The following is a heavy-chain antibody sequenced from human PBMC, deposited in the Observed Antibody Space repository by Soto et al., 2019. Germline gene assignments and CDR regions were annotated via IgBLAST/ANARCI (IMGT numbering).Heavy chain of an antibody. CDR1: GFTVSSYY. D-gene: IGHD6-13*01. Sequence: GGSLRLSCAASGFTVSSYYMSWVRQAPGKGLEWVSVIYSAGSADFADSVKGRFTIYRDNSKNTLYLQMSSLRAEDTAVYYCARVPSSNYHYFDYWGQGTLVTVS. J-gene: IGHJ4*02. CDR3: ARVPSSNYHYFDY. CDR2: IYSAGSA. V-gene: IGHV3-66*01.